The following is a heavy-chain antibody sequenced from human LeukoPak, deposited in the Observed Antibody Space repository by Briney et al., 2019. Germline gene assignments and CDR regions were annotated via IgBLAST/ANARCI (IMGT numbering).Heavy chain of an antibody. D-gene: IGHD2-15*01. Sequence: SETLSLTCTVSGGSISSYYWSWIRQPPGKGLEWIGYIYYSGSTNYNPSLKSRVTISVDTSKDQFSLKLSSVTAADTAVYYCASKPGYCSGGSCFHPYWGQGTLVTVSS. V-gene: IGHV4-59*08. CDR2: IYYSGST. CDR1: GGSISSYY. J-gene: IGHJ4*02. CDR3: ASKPGYCSGGSCFHPY.